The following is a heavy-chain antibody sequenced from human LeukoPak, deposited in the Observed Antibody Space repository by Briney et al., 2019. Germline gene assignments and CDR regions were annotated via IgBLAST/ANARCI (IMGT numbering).Heavy chain of an antibody. J-gene: IGHJ4*02. D-gene: IGHD3-9*01. V-gene: IGHV3-23*01. CDR1: GFTFSSYA. CDR3: ARDSADNLD. CDR2: ISGSGGST. Sequence: GGSLRLSSAASGFTFSSYAMSWVRQAPGKGLEWVSAISGSGGSTYYADSAKGRFTISRDNAKNSLYLQMNSLRAEDTAVYYCARDSADNLDWGQGTLVTVSS.